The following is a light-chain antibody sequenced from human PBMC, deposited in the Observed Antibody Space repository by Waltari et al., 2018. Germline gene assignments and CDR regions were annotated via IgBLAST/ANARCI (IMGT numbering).Light chain of an antibody. CDR3: CSYAGSYV. V-gene: IGLV2-23*01. Sequence: QSALTQPASVSGSPGQSITISCTGTSSDVGSYNLVSWYQQHPGKAPNLVIYEGSKRPAGVSNRFSGSTSGNTASLTISGLQAEDEADYYCCSYAGSYVFGTGTKVTVL. CDR1: SSDVGSYNL. CDR2: EGS. J-gene: IGLJ1*01.